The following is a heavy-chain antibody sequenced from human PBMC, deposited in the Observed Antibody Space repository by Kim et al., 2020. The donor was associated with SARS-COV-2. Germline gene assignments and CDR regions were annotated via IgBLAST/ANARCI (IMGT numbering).Heavy chain of an antibody. CDR1: GGSISSYY. J-gene: IGHJ6*03. D-gene: IGHD5-18*01. CDR2: IYYSGST. Sequence: SETLSLTCTVSGGSISSYYWSWIRQPPGKGLEWIGYIYYSGSTNYNPSLKSRVTISVDTSKNQFSLKLSSVTAADTAVYYCARGDTAMVTHYYYYYMDVWGKGTTVTVSS. CDR3: ARGDTAMVTHYYYYYMDV. V-gene: IGHV4-59*01.